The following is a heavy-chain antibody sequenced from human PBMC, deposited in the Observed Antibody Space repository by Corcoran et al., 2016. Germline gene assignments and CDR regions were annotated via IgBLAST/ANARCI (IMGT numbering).Heavy chain of an antibody. CDR3: AKYTSDLEWLLLHYYYYYGMDV. V-gene: IGHV3-30*18. D-gene: IGHD3-3*01. CDR1: GFTFSSYG. J-gene: IGHJ6*02. CDR2: ISYDGSNK. Sequence: QVQLVESGGGVVQHGRSLRLSCAASGFTFSSYGMHWVRQAPGKGMEWVAVISYDGSNKYYGDSVKGRFTISRDNSKNTLYLQMNSLRAEDTDVYNCAKYTSDLEWLLLHYYYYYGMDVWGQGTTVTVSS.